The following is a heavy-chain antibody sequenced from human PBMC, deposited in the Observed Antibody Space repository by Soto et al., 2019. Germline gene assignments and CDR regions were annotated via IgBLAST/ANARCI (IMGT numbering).Heavy chain of an antibody. J-gene: IGHJ6*02. Sequence: EVQLVESGGGLVQPGGSLRLSCAASGFTFSNYWMSWVRQAPGKGLEWVANMKQDGSEKYYVDSVKGRFTISRDNAQNSLFLQMNSLRAEDTAVYYCARDIPYYDFYYFYGMDVWGQGTTVTVSS. D-gene: IGHD3-3*01. CDR3: ARDIPYYDFYYFYGMDV. CDR1: GFTFSNYW. V-gene: IGHV3-7*03. CDR2: MKQDGSEK.